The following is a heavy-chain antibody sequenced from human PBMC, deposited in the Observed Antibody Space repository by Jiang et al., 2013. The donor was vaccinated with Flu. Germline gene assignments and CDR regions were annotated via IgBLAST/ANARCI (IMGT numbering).Heavy chain of an antibody. D-gene: IGHD3-22*01. Sequence: GAEVKKPGSSVKVSCKASGGTFSSYAISWVRQAPGQGLEWMGGIIPIFGTANYAQKFQGRVTITADKSTSTAYMELSSLRSEDTAVYYCARNYYYDSSGYYDRYFFDYWGQGTLVTVSS. CDR2: IIPIFGTA. CDR1: GGTFSSYA. J-gene: IGHJ4*02. CDR3: ARNYYYDSSGYYDRYFFDY. V-gene: IGHV1-69*06.